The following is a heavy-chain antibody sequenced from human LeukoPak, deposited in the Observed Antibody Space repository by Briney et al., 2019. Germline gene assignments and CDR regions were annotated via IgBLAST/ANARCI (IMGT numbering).Heavy chain of an antibody. CDR2: ISNFGDII. J-gene: IGHJ6*03. CDR1: GFTFSNYE. CDR3: AKDATAVVGTVYMDV. V-gene: IGHV3-48*03. Sequence: GGSLRLPCAASGFTFSNYEMNWVRQAPGKGLEWISHISNFGDIIHYADSVEGRFTISRDNAKNSLYLQMDSLRAEDTAVYYCAKDATAVVGTVYMDVWGKGTTVTISS. D-gene: IGHD6-13*01.